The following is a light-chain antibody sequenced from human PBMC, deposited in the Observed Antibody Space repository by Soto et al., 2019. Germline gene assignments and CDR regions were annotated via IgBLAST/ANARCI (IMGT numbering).Light chain of an antibody. CDR2: GTS. Sequence: EIVMTQSPATLSVSPGERATLSCRASQSVSSSLAWYQQKPGQAHRLLIYGTSTRATGIPARFGGSGSGKEFTLTISSLQSEDFAVYHCQQYNKWPGTCGQGTKVEIK. CDR1: QSVSSS. V-gene: IGKV3-15*01. CDR3: QQYNKWPGT. J-gene: IGKJ1*01.